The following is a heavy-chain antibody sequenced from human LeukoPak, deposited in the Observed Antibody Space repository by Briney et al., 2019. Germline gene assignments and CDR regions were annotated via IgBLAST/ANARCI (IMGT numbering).Heavy chain of an antibody. CDR2: IKQDGSEK. J-gene: IGHJ3*02. Sequence: GGSLRLSCAASGFTFSSYAMNWVRQAPGKGLEWVANIKQDGSEKYYVDSVKGRFTISRDNAKNSLYLQMNSLRAEDTAVYYCARVSSSDAFDIWGQGTMVTVSS. CDR3: ARVSSSDAFDI. CDR1: GFTFSSYA. V-gene: IGHV3-7*01.